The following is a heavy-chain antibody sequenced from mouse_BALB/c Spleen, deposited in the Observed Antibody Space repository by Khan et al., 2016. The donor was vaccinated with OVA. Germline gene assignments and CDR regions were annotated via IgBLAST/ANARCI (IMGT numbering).Heavy chain of an antibody. CDR1: GFTFSTYA. CDR2: ISSGGST. V-gene: IGHV5-6-5*01. Sequence: EVELVESGGDSVKPGGSLKLSCAVSGFTFSTYAMSWVRQTPEQRLEWVASISSGGSTYYPDSVKGRITISRDNARNIVYLQMTSLRSEDRAMYYCARESYRYDEYYFDYGGQGTTLTVSS. J-gene: IGHJ2*01. D-gene: IGHD2-14*01. CDR3: ARESYRYDEYYFDY.